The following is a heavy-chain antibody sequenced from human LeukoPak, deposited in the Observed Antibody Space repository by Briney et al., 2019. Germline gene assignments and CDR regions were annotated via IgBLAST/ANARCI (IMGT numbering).Heavy chain of an antibody. D-gene: IGHD4-17*01. Sequence: SETLSLTCTVSGGSISSYYWSWIRQPPGKGLEWIGYIYYSGSTNYNPSLKSRVTISVDTSKNQFSLKLSSVTAADTAVYYCARDSESTVSGMDVWGQGTTVTVSS. CDR2: IYYSGST. J-gene: IGHJ6*02. CDR3: ARDSESTVSGMDV. CDR1: GGSISSYY. V-gene: IGHV4-59*01.